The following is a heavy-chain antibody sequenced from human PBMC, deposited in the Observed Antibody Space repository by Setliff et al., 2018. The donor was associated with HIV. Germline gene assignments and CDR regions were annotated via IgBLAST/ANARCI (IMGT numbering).Heavy chain of an antibody. V-gene: IGHV3-11*04. CDR1: GFTFSDYY. CDR2: ISSSGSTI. Sequence: GGSLRLSCAASGFTFSDYYMSWIRQAPGKVLEWVSYISSSGSTIHYADSVKGRFTISRDNAKNSLYLQMNSLRAEDTAVFYCARDRGSSAWYGGDWYFDLWGRGTLVTVS. J-gene: IGHJ2*01. D-gene: IGHD6-19*01. CDR3: ARDRGSSAWYGGDWYFDL.